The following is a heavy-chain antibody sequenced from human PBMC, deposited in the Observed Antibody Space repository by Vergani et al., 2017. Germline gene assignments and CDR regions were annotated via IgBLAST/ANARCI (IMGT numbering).Heavy chain of an antibody. CDR3: ARVARYRGAFDI. CDR2: INPSGGST. V-gene: IGHV1-46*01. J-gene: IGHJ3*02. Sequence: QVQLVQSGAEVKKPGASVKVSCKASGYTFTSYYMHWVRQAPGQGLEWMGIINPSGGSTSYAQKFQGRVTMTRDTSKNQFSLKLSSVTAADTAVYYCARVARYRGAFDIWGQGTMVTVSS. CDR1: GYTFTSYY. D-gene: IGHD1-1*01.